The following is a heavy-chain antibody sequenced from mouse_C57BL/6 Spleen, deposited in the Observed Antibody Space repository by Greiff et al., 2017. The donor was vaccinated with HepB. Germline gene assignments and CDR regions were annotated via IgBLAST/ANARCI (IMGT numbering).Heavy chain of an antibody. CDR2: IRNKANGYTT. CDR1: GFTFTDYY. Sequence: EVQLVESGGGLVQPGGSLSLSCAASGFTFTDYYMSWVRQPPGKALEWLGFIRNKANGYTTEYSASVKGRFTISRDNSQSILYLQMNALRAEDSATYSCARSLDYETGFDYWGQGTTLTVSS. V-gene: IGHV7-3*01. J-gene: IGHJ2*01. D-gene: IGHD2-13*01. CDR3: ARSLDYETGFDY.